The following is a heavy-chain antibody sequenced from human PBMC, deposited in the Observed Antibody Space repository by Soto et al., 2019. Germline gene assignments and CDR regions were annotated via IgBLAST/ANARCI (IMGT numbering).Heavy chain of an antibody. CDR1: GDTFSNSA. CDR3: ASDKDRVQLGGNYYYILDV. Sequence: QVQLEQSGAEVKKPGSSLKVSCRSSGDTFSNSAISWVRQAPGQGLEWLGGIMPIFRTPAYAQKFQGRVTIAADESTNTAYMELGGLTSDGTAVYYCASDKDRVQLGGNYYYILDVWGQGTTVTVS. J-gene: IGHJ6*02. CDR2: IMPIFRTP. D-gene: IGHD1-1*01. V-gene: IGHV1-69*12.